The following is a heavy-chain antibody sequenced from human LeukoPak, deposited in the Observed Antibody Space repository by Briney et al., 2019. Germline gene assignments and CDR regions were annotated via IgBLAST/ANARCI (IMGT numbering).Heavy chain of an antibody. V-gene: IGHV1-69*05. CDR3: ARDRGIQLWLPGGGTDAFDI. J-gene: IGHJ3*02. CDR1: GGTFSSYA. D-gene: IGHD5-18*01. Sequence: SVKVSCKASGGTFSSYAISWVRQAPGQGLEWMGGIIPIFGTANYAQKFQGRVTITTDESTSTAYMELSSLRSEDTAVYYCARDRGIQLWLPGGGTDAFDIWGQGAMVTVSS. CDR2: IIPIFGTA.